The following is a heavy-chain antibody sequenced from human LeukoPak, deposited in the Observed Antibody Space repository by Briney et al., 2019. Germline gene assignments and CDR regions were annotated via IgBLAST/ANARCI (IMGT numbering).Heavy chain of an antibody. Sequence: SETLSLTCTVSGGSISGYYWSWIRQPAGKGLEWIGRIYTSGGTNYNPSLKSRVTMSVDTSKNQFSLKLSSVTAADTAVYYCARDGQGPHYYGSGSSRLKVAFDIWGQGTMVTVSS. CDR3: ARDGQGPHYYGSGSSRLKVAFDI. D-gene: IGHD3-10*01. J-gene: IGHJ3*02. V-gene: IGHV4-4*07. CDR1: GGSISGYY. CDR2: IYTSGGT.